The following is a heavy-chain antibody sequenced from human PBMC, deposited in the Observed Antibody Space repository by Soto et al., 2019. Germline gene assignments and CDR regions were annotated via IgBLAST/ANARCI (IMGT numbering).Heavy chain of an antibody. J-gene: IGHJ6*02. Sequence: ASVKVSCKASGYTFTSYYMHWVRQAPGQGLEWMGIINPSGGSTSYAQKFQGRVTMTRDTSTSTVYMELSSLRSEDTAVYYCASTSYGGNSEGDYYGMDVWGQGTTVTVSS. CDR2: INPSGGST. D-gene: IGHD4-17*01. CDR3: ASTSYGGNSEGDYYGMDV. CDR1: GYTFTSYY. V-gene: IGHV1-46*01.